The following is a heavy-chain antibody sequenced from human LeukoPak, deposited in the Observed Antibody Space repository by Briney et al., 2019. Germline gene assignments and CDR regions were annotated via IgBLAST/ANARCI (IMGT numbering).Heavy chain of an antibody. D-gene: IGHD5-12*01. CDR1: GGSISSYY. CDR3: ARLLPKGGYTDAFDI. Sequence: SETLSLTCTVSGGSISSYYWSWIRQPPGKGLEWIGYIYYSGSTNYNPSLKSRVTISVDTSKNQFSLKLSSVTAADTAVYYRARLLPKGGYTDAFDIWGQGTMVTVSS. J-gene: IGHJ3*02. CDR2: IYYSGST. V-gene: IGHV4-59*08.